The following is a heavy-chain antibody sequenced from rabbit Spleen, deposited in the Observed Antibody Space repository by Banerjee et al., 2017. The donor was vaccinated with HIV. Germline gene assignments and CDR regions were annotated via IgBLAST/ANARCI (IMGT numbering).Heavy chain of an antibody. Sequence: QEQLVESGGGLVQPEGSLTLTCTASGFSFGDRDVMCWVRQAPGKGLEWIACINVYTGKPVYATWAKGRFTISRTSSTTVTLQMTSLTAADTATYFCARDLTSVVGWNFNLWGQGTLVTVS. CDR2: INVYTGKP. V-gene: IGHV1S45*01. CDR3: ARDLTSVVGWNFNL. CDR1: GFSFGDRDV. J-gene: IGHJ4*01. D-gene: IGHD1-1*01.